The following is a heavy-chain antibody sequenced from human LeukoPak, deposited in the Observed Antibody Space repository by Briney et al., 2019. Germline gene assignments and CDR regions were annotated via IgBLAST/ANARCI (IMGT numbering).Heavy chain of an antibody. D-gene: IGHD3-10*01. V-gene: IGHV1-3*01. CDR3: ARGFLWFGELSPPGY. CDR1: GFTFTNYA. CDR2: INAGNGNT. J-gene: IGHJ4*02. Sequence: ASVKVSCKTSGFTFTNYAVHWVRQAPGQRLEWMGWINAGNGNTKYSQKLQGRVAITRDTSASTAYMELSSLRSEDTAVNYCARGFLWFGELSPPGYWGQGTLVTVSS.